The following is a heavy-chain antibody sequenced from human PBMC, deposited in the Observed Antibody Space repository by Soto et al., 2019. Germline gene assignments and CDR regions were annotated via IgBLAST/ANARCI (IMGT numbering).Heavy chain of an antibody. D-gene: IGHD1-1*01. CDR2: FNPSDGST. J-gene: IGHJ4*02. CDR3: ARTWVQLWPADY. Sequence: QVQLVQSGAEVEKPGASVKVSCKASGYIFTNYYIHWVRQAPGQGLEWMGIFNPSDGSTSYAQKFQGRVSMTSDTSTSTVYMELSSLRSEDTAVYYCARTWVQLWPADYWGQGTLVTVSS. V-gene: IGHV1-46*01. CDR1: GYIFTNYY.